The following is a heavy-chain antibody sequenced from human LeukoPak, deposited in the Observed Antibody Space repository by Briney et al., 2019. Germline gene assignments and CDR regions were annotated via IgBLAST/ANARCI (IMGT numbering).Heavy chain of an antibody. CDR3: ATSGPFSSYYFDY. V-gene: IGHV3-30-3*01. J-gene: IGHJ4*02. Sequence: PGGSLRLSCAASGFTFSSYAMHWVRQAPGKGLEWVAVISYDGSNKYYADSVKGRFTISRDNSKNTLYLQMNSLRAEDTAVYYCATSGPFSSYYFDYWGQRTLVTVSS. CDR2: ISYDGSNK. D-gene: IGHD6-19*01. CDR1: GFTFSSYA.